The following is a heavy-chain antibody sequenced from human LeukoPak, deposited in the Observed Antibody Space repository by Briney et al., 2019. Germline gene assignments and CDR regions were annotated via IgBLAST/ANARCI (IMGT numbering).Heavy chain of an antibody. J-gene: IGHJ6*02. CDR3: ARGHVGSYVYYYYYGMDV. D-gene: IGHD3-16*01. Sequence: SEILSLTCAVYGGSFSGYYWSWIRQPPGKGLEWIGEINHSGTTNYNPSLKSRVTISLDTSKNQFSLKLSSVIAADTAVYYCARGHVGSYVYYYYYGMDVWGQGTMVTVSS. CDR2: INHSGTT. V-gene: IGHV4-34*01. CDR1: GGSFSGYY.